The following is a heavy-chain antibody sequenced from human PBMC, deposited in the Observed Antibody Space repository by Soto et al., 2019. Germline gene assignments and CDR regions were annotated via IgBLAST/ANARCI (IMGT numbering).Heavy chain of an antibody. V-gene: IGHV4-59*01. D-gene: IGHD3-10*01. J-gene: IGHJ4*02. CDR1: GDSIRDSF. Sequence: SETLSLTCTVSGDSIRDSFWSLVRQPPGKGLEWIGLVHHTGNTNCNPSLETRVTMLIDASANHFSLTLTSVTPADAAIYYCARGREDHVDHHFGHLFDSWGQGTLVTVSS. CDR2: VHHTGNT. CDR3: ARGREDHVDHHFGHLFDS.